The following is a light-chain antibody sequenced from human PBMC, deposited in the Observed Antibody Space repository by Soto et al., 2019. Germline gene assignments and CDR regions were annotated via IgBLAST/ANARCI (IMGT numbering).Light chain of an antibody. J-gene: IGKJ1*01. CDR1: QNIYSN. Sequence: IVMTQSPATLSVSPGERATLSCRASQNIYSNVAWYQQRPGQAPRLLIYRASTRAPGIPARFSGSGSGTEFTLTIGSLQSEDFTVYSCLQYHNLWAFGQGTKVEIK. CDR3: LQYHNLWA. CDR2: RAS. V-gene: IGKV3-15*01.